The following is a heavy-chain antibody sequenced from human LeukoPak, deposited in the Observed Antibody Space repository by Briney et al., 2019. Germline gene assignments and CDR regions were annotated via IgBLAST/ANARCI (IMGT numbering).Heavy chain of an antibody. Sequence: SETLSLTCAVYGGSFSGYYWSWIRQPPGKGLEWIGEINHSGSTNYNPSLKSRVTISVDTSKNQFSLKLSSVTAADTAVYYCARGNALDSSGYYYFDYWGQGTLVTVSS. J-gene: IGHJ4*02. D-gene: IGHD3-22*01. CDR1: GGSFSGYY. V-gene: IGHV4-34*01. CDR3: ARGNALDSSGYYYFDY. CDR2: INHSGST.